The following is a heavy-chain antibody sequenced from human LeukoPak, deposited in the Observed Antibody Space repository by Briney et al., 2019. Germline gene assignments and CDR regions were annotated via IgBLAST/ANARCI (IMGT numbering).Heavy chain of an antibody. CDR1: GYSFTKYV. V-gene: IGHV7-4-1*02. CDR3: ARGMGGSGSYEEDYYYYMDV. D-gene: IGHD3-10*01. Sequence: ASVKVSCKASGYSFTKYVVNWVRQAPGQGLEFMGWINTNTGNPTYAQGFTGRFVFSLDTSVSTAYLQISSLKPEDTAFYYCARGMGGSGSYEEDYYYYMDVWGKGTTVTVSS. CDR2: INTNTGNP. J-gene: IGHJ6*03.